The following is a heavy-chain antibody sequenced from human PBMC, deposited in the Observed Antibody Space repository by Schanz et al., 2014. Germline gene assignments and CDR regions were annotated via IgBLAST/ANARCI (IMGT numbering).Heavy chain of an antibody. CDR2: TNGDGTNA. CDR1: GFTLSSYW. D-gene: IGHD3-9*01. Sequence: EVKLVESGGGAVRPGGSLRLSCAASGFTLSSYWMHWVRQVPGKGLEWVSCTNGDGTNAKYADSVKGRFTISRDNAKKTLSLQMISLRAEDTAVYYCAKHIHYDILTVTRNWGQGTLVTVSS. V-gene: IGHV3-74*01. J-gene: IGHJ4*02. CDR3: AKHIHYDILTVTRN.